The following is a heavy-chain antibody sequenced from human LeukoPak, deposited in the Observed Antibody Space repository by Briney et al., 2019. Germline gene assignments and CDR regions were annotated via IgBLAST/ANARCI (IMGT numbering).Heavy chain of an antibody. Sequence: ASVKVSFKASGYTFTSYDINWVRQATGQGLEWMGWMNPNSGNTGYAQKFQGRVTMTSDTSTSTAYMELSRLRSEDTAVSHCERRGDDEYDGSGYDYCGQGTLGTVSS. V-gene: IGHV1-8*02. CDR2: MNPNSGNT. D-gene: IGHD3-22*01. CDR1: GYTFTSYD. CDR3: ERRGDDEYDGSGYDY. J-gene: IGHJ4*02.